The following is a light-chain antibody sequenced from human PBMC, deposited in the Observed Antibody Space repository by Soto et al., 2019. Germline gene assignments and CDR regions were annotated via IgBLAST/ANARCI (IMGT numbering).Light chain of an antibody. CDR3: LSYTSSGTYV. Sequence: QSALTQPASVSGSPGQSITISCTGTSSDVGNYKYVSWYQQHPGKAPKLIIYEVSNRPSGVSDRFSGSKSGNTASLTISGLQAEDETDYYCLSYTSSGTYVFGTGTKV. CDR2: EVS. CDR1: SSDVGNYKY. J-gene: IGLJ1*01. V-gene: IGLV2-14*01.